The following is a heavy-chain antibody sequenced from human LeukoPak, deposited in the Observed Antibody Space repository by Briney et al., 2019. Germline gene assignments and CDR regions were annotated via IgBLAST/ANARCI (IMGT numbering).Heavy chain of an antibody. D-gene: IGHD3-3*01. CDR1: GYSISSGYY. CDR3: AFGVASFFDY. Sequence: SETLSLTCAVSGYSISSGYYWGWIRQPPGKGLEWIGSIYHSGFTYYNPSLKSRVTISVDTSKNQFSLKLSSLTAADTAVYYCAFGVASFFDYWGQGTLVTVSS. CDR2: IYHSGFT. V-gene: IGHV4-38-2*01. J-gene: IGHJ4*02.